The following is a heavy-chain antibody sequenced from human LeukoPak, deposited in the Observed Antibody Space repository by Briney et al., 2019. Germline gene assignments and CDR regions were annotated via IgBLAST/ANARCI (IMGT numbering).Heavy chain of an antibody. CDR1: GFTFSNYW. J-gene: IGHJ4*02. Sequence: GGSLRLSCVASGFTFSNYWMSWVRQAPGKGLEWVANIKQDGSEKYYVDSVKGRFTISRDNARNSLYLQMNSLRAEDTAVYFCARHYYCSGGICSSGYWGQGTLVTVSS. V-gene: IGHV3-7*03. CDR2: IKQDGSEK. CDR3: ARHYYCSGGICSSGY. D-gene: IGHD2-15*01.